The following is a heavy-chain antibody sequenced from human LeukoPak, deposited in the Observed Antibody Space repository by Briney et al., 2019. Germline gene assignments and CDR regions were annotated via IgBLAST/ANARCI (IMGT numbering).Heavy chain of an antibody. J-gene: IGHJ4*02. CDR1: GFTFSSFE. Sequence: GGSLRLSCTASGFTFSSFEMNWVRQAPGRGLEWVSYISTSGTTIYYADSVKGRFTISRDNAENSLYLQMNSLRAEDTAIYYCASFSDYWGRGTLVTVSS. CDR2: ISTSGTTI. CDR3: ASFSDY. V-gene: IGHV3-48*03.